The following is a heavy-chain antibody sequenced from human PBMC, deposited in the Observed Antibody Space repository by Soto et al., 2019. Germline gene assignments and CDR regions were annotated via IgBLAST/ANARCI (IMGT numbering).Heavy chain of an antibody. CDR3: ATFGVVIINWLDP. J-gene: IGHJ5*02. Sequence: QVQLVESGGGVVQPGRSLRLSCAASGFTFSSYGMHWVRQAPGKGLEWVAVISYDGSNKYYADSVKGRFTISRDNSKNTLYLQINSLRAEDTAVYYCATFGVVIINWLDPWRQGTLVTVSS. CDR2: ISYDGSNK. D-gene: IGHD3-3*01. CDR1: GFTFSSYG. V-gene: IGHV3-30*03.